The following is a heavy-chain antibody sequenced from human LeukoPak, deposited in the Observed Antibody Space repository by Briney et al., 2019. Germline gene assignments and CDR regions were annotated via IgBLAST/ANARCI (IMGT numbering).Heavy chain of an antibody. CDR3: AKAYSVEYWSPFGY. Sequence: GGSLRLSCAASGFTFSSYAMSWVRQPPGKGLEWVSAISGSGGSTYYADSVKGRFTISRDNSKNTLYLHMNSLRADDTPVYYCAKAYSVEYWSPFGYWGQGTLVTVSS. CDR1: GFTFSSYA. J-gene: IGHJ4*02. CDR2: ISGSGGST. D-gene: IGHD2-8*02. V-gene: IGHV3-23*01.